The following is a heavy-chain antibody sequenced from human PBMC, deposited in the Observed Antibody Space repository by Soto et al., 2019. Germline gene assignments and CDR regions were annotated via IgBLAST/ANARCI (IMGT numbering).Heavy chain of an antibody. CDR3: AKDGSSGWRHYYYYYGMDV. CDR1: GFTFSSYG. CDR2: ISYDGSNK. D-gene: IGHD6-19*01. J-gene: IGHJ6*02. Sequence: GGSLRLSCAASGFTFSSYGMHWVRQAPGKGLEWVAVISYDGSNKYYADSVKGRLTISRDNSKNTLYLQMNSLRAEDTAVYYCAKDGSSGWRHYYYYYGMDVWSQGTTVTVSS. V-gene: IGHV3-30*18.